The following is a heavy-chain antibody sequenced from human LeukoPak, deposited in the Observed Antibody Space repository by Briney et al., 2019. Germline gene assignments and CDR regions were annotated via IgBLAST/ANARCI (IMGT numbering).Heavy chain of an antibody. CDR1: GGSICSYY. V-gene: IGHV4-4*07. J-gene: IGHJ4*02. CDR2: IYTSGST. Sequence: SETLSLTCTVSGGSICSYYWSWIRQPAGEGLEWIGRIYTSGSTNSNPSLTRRVTMSVDTSKNQFSLKLSSVTAADTAVYYCARESEGGDTAMDYWGQGTLVTVSS. D-gene: IGHD5-18*01. CDR3: ARESEGGDTAMDY.